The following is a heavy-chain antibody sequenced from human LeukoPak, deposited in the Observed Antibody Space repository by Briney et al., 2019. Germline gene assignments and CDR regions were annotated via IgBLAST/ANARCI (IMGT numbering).Heavy chain of an antibody. Sequence: GGSLRLSCAASGFTVSSNYMSWVRQAPGKGLEWVSVICSGGSTYYADSVKGRFTISRENSKNTLYLQMNSLRVEDTAVYYCAREIYCSASSCTGGVFDIWGQGTMVTVSS. V-gene: IGHV3-53*01. CDR3: AREIYCSASSCTGGVFDI. J-gene: IGHJ3*02. CDR1: GFTVSSNY. D-gene: IGHD2-15*01. CDR2: ICSGGST.